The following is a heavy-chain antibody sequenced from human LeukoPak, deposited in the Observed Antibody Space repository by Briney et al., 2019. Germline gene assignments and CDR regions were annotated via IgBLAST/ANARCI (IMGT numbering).Heavy chain of an antibody. V-gene: IGHV3-23*01. Sequence: GGSLRLSCAASGFTFSNYAMSWVRKAPGKGLEWVSAISSSGGNTYYAASVKGRFTISRDSSKNTLYLQMNSLRAEDTAVYYCAKDLMVIIVSGAFDIWGQGTMVTVSS. J-gene: IGHJ3*02. CDR2: ISSSGGNT. D-gene: IGHD3-3*01. CDR1: GFTFSNYA. CDR3: AKDLMVIIVSGAFDI.